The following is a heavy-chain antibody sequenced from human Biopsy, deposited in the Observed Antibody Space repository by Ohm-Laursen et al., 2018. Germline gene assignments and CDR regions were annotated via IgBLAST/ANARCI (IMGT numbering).Heavy chain of an antibody. CDR2: IYYTGST. D-gene: IGHD6-19*01. J-gene: IGHJ3*02. V-gene: IGHV4-59*08. CDR1: GGSISSYY. CDR3: AKHGSGWTGDDAFHI. Sequence: GTLSLTWAVSGGSISSYYWSWIRQPPGKGLEWIGYIYYTGSTNYNPSLKSRATISVDTSKNQFSLKLTSVTAADTAVYYCAKHGSGWTGDDAFHIWGQGTMVTVSS.